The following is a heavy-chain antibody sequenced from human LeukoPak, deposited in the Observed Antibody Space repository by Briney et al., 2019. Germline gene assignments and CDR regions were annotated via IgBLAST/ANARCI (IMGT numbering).Heavy chain of an antibody. CDR3: ARVPHGETIFGVVLYWLDP. V-gene: IGHV4-38-2*02. CDR2: IYHSGST. D-gene: IGHD3-3*02. Sequence: SETLSLTCTVPGYSISSGYYWGWIRQPPKRGLEWIGSIYHSGSTFYNPSLKSRVTISVDTSKNEFSLKLNSVTAADTAVYYCARVPHGETIFGVVLYWLDPWGQGTLVTVYS. J-gene: IGHJ5*02. CDR1: GYSISSGYY.